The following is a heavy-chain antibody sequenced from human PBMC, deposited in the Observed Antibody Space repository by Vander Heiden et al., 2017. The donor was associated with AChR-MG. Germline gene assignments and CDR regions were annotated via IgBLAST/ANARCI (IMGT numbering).Heavy chain of an antibody. D-gene: IGHD3-10*01. CDR3: ARDRWTTMVRGVGGGYGMDV. J-gene: IGHJ6*02. Sequence: EVQLVESGGGLVKPGGSLRLSCAASGLTFSSYSMNGVRQAPGKGLEWFSSISSSSSYIYYADSVKGRFTISRDNAKNSRYLQMNSLRAEDTAVYYCARDRWTTMVRGVGGGYGMDVWGQGTTVTVSS. CDR2: ISSSSSYI. CDR1: GLTFSSYS. V-gene: IGHV3-21*01.